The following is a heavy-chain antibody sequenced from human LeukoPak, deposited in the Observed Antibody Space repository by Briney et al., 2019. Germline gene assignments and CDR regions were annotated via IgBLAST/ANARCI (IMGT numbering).Heavy chain of an antibody. D-gene: IGHD3-3*01. CDR3: ARHRNDFWSGYLNY. J-gene: IGHJ4*02. CDR1: GYSISSGYY. CDR2: IDHSGGT. Sequence: SETLSLTCAVSGYSISSGYYWAWIRQPPGKGLEWIGRIDHSGGTYYKPSLKSRVTISVDTSKNQFSLKLSSVTAADTAVYYCARHRNDFWSGYLNYWGQGTLVTVSS. V-gene: IGHV4-38-2*01.